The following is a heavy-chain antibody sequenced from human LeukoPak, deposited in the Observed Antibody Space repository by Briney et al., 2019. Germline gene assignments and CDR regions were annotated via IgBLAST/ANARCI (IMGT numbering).Heavy chain of an antibody. CDR2: IYYTGST. V-gene: IGHV4-59*01. Sequence: SETLSLTCTVSGGSISPNYWSWIRQPPGKGLEWIGFIYYTGSTNYNPSLKSRVTISIDTSKSHFSLKLNSLTAADTAVYYCARLLDYDSSGYPDTFDIWGQGTMVTVSS. D-gene: IGHD3-22*01. J-gene: IGHJ3*02. CDR1: GGSISPNY. CDR3: ARLLDYDSSGYPDTFDI.